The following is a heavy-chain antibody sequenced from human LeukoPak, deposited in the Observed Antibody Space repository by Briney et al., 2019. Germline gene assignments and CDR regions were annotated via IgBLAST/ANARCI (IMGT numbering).Heavy chain of an antibody. CDR3: ARDEASIVGADPNDY. V-gene: IGHV3-11*01. J-gene: IGHJ4*02. CDR2: ISSSGSTI. D-gene: IGHD1-26*01. CDR1: GFTFSDYY. Sequence: PGGSLRLSCAAFGFTFSDYYMSWIRQAPGKGLEWVSYISSSGSTIYYADSVKGRFTISRDNAKNSLYLQMNSLRAEDTAVYHCARDEASIVGADPNDYWGQGTLVTVSS.